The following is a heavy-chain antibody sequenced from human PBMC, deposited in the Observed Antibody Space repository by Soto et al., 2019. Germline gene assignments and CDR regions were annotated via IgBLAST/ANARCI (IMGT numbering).Heavy chain of an antibody. V-gene: IGHV4-31*03. J-gene: IGHJ4*02. Sequence: QVQLQESGPGLVKPSQTLSLTCTVSGGSISSGGYYWSWIRQHPGKGLEWIGYIYYSGSTYYNPSLKSRVTISVDTSKNQFSLKLSSVTAADTAVYYCARDPGPAYCGGDCYDPYFDYWGQGTLVTVSS. D-gene: IGHD2-21*01. CDR1: GGSISSGGYY. CDR3: ARDPGPAYCGGDCYDPYFDY. CDR2: IYYSGST.